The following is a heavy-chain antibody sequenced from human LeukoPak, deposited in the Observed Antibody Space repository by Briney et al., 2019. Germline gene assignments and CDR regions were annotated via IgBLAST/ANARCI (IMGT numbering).Heavy chain of an antibody. J-gene: IGHJ4*02. CDR3: ARDGSSGWYWVDY. CDR1: GLTFSRYW. D-gene: IGHD6-19*01. V-gene: IGHV3-74*01. CDR2: TNSDGRTT. Sequence: GGSLRLSCAASGLTFSRYWMHWVRKAPGKGLPWVSYTNSDGRTTSYAASVKGRFTISRDNSKNTLYLQMNSLRAEDTAVYYCARDGSSGWYWVDYWGQGTLVTVSS.